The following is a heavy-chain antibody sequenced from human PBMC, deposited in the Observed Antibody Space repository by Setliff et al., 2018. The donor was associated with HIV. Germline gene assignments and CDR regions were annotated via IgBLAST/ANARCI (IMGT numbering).Heavy chain of an antibody. CDR2: FVPIFRTV. Sequence: VASVKVSCKASGGPFSAYAITWVRQAPGQGLEWMGGFVPIFRTVKYARKFQDRVTITTDESTNTAYMELRSLRSEDAAVYFCARGIGLIREDFYYYMDVWGPGTTVTVSS. CDR1: GGPFSAYA. V-gene: IGHV1-69*05. D-gene: IGHD6-13*01. J-gene: IGHJ6*02. CDR3: ARGIGLIREDFYYYMDV.